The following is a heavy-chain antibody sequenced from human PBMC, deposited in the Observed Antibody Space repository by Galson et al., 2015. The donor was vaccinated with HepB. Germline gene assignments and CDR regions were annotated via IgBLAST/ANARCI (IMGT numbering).Heavy chain of an antibody. CDR2: IYPGDSDT. CDR1: GYSFTNYW. V-gene: IGHV5-51*03. Sequence: QSGAEVKKPGESLKISCKASGYSFTNYWIGWVRQMPGKGLEWMGIIYPGDSDTTYSPSFQGQVTISADKSISTAYLQWSSLKASDTAIYYCARPDRVTSMSDYWGQGTLVTVSS. CDR3: ARPDRVTSMSDY. D-gene: IGHD5-18*01. J-gene: IGHJ4*01.